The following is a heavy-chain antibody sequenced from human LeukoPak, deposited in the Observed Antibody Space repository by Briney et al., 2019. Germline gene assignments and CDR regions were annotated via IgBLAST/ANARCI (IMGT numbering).Heavy chain of an antibody. CDR3: ARVQTSGVTTVYFDY. V-gene: IGHV3-7*01. D-gene: IGHD4-11*01. CDR2: IKQDGSEK. CDR1: GFTFSSYW. Sequence: GGSLRLSCAASGFTFSSYWMSWVRQAPGKGLEWVANIKQDGSEKYYVDSVKGRFTISRDNAKNSLYLQMNSLRAEDTAVYYCARVQTSGVTTVYFDYWGQGTLVTVSS. J-gene: IGHJ4*02.